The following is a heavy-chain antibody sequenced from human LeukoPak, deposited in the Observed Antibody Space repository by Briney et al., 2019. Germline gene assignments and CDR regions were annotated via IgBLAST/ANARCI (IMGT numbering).Heavy chain of an antibody. CDR3: ARDRMVDVYGDYVNFDY. CDR2: INTNTGNP. J-gene: IGHJ4*02. V-gene: IGHV7-4-1*02. CDR1: GYTFTNYA. Sequence: ASVKVSCKASGYTFTNYAMNWVRQAPGQGLEWMGWINTNTGNPTYAQGFTGRFVFSLDTSVSTAYLQISSLKAEDTAVYYCARDRMVDVYGDYVNFDYWGQGTLVTVSS. D-gene: IGHD4-17*01.